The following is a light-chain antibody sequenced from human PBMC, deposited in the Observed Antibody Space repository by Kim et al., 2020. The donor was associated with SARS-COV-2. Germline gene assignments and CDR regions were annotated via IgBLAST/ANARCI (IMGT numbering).Light chain of an antibody. CDR2: DVS. V-gene: IGKV1-5*01. CDR3: QQYNAYPLT. Sequence: ASVGARVTITCRASQTLNNFLAWYQQKPGKAPEVLIYDVSNLQTGVPSRFSGSGSGTEFSLTISSLQPDDFATYYCQQYNAYPLTFGGGTKVDIK. J-gene: IGKJ4*01. CDR1: QTLNNF.